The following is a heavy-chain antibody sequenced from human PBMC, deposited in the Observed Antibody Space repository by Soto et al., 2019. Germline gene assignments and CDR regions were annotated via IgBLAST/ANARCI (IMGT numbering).Heavy chain of an antibody. J-gene: IGHJ4*02. CDR1: GFTFSSYA. V-gene: IGHV3-23*01. D-gene: IGHD3-16*01. CDR2: ITASGGST. Sequence: EVQLLQSGGGLVQPGGSLRLSCAASGFTFSSYALSWVRQAPGKGLGWVSTITASGGSTYYADSVKRPFTISRDISRNTLYLQMHSVRAEDTAVYYCAEDSRLTVLTPLGFDYWGQGTLVSVSS. CDR3: AEDSRLTVLTPLGFDY.